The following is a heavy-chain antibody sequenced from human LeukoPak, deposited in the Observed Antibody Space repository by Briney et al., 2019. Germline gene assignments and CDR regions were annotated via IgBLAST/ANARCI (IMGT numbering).Heavy chain of an antibody. Sequence: GRSLRLSCAASGLTFSSYGMHWVRQAPGKGLEWVAVISYDGSNKYYADSVKGRFTISRDNSKNTLYLQMNSLRAEDTAVYYCAKDRRPVYYDFWSGYGYWGQGTLVTVSS. D-gene: IGHD3-3*01. CDR3: AKDRRPVYYDFWSGYGY. CDR2: ISYDGSNK. V-gene: IGHV3-30*18. CDR1: GLTFSSYG. J-gene: IGHJ4*02.